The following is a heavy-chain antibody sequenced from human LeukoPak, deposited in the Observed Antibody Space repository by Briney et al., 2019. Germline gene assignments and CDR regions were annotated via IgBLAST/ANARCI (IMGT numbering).Heavy chain of an antibody. CDR2: IYQSGST. J-gene: IGHJ4*02. D-gene: IGHD6-19*01. V-gene: IGHV4-30-2*01. CDR3: ARIQTPQWLVDY. Sequence: SETLSLTCTVSGGSISSGGYYWSWIRQPPGKGLEWIGYIYQSGSTYYKPSLKSRVTISLDRSKNQFSLKLSSVTAADTAVYYCARIQTPQWLVDYWGQGTLVTVSS. CDR1: GGSISSGGYY.